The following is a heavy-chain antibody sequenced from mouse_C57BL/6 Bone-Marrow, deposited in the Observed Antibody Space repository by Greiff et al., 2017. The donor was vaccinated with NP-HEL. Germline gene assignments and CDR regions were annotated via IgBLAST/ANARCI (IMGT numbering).Heavy chain of an antibody. CDR2: IYPGDGDT. V-gene: IGHV1-82*01. CDR3: ARTYDYGYFDS. Sequence: VKLMESGPELVKPGASVKISCKASGYAFSSSWMNWVKQRPGKGLEWIGRIYPGDGDTNYNGKFKGKATLTADKSSSTASMQLSSLTSEDSAVYSCARTYDYGYFDSWGQGTTLTVSS. CDR1: GYAFSSSW. J-gene: IGHJ2*01. D-gene: IGHD2-4*01.